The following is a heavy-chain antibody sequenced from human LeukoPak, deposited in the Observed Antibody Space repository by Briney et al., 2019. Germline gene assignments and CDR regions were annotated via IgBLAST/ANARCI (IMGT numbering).Heavy chain of an antibody. Sequence: GGSLRLSCAPSGFTFSSYGMHGVPQAPAKGLEWVAVISYEGSNKYYADSVKGRFTISRDNSKNTLYLQMNSLRAEDTAVYYCAKSRNGDIDYWGQGTLVTVSS. CDR2: ISYEGSNK. J-gene: IGHJ4*02. CDR1: GFTFSSYG. V-gene: IGHV3-30*18. D-gene: IGHD4-17*01. CDR3: AKSRNGDIDY.